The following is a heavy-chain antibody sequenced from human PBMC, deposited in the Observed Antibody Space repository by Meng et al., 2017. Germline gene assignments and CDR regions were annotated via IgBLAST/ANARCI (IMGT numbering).Heavy chain of an antibody. V-gene: IGHV4-34*01. CDR3: ARRGIAARPFYY. J-gene: IGHJ4*02. CDR2: INHSGST. CDR1: GGSFSGYY. D-gene: IGHD6-6*01. Sequence: QVQVQQWGAGLLKPSEPLSLTCAVYGGSFSGYYWSWIRQPPGKGLEWIGEINHSGSTNYNPSLKSRVTISVDTSKNQFSLKLSSVTAADTAVYYCARRGIAARPFYYWGQGTLVTVSS.